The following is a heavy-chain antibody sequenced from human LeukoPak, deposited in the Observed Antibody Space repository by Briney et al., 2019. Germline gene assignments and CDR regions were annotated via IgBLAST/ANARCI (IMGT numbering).Heavy chain of an antibody. CDR2: ISGSNGNT. CDR1: AYTFTSYG. J-gene: IGHJ6*03. CDR3: ARGTVSGADYYYMDV. Sequence: AAAKVSCKASAYTFTSYGISWVRQAPGQGLEWMGWISGSNGNTKSAQSLQGRVTMTTDTSTSTAYMELRSLRSDDTAVYYCARGTVSGADYYYMDVWGTGTTVTVSS. V-gene: IGHV1-18*01. D-gene: IGHD1-26*01.